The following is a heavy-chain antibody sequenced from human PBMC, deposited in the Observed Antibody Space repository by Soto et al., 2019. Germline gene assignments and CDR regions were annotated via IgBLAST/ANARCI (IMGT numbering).Heavy chain of an antibody. CDR3: ARARSIAAAGTLWFDP. CDR1: GGTFSSYA. Sequence: SVKVSCKASGGTFSSYAISWVRQAPGQGLEWMGGTIPIFGTANYAQKFQGRVTITADESTSTAYMELSSLRSEDTAVYYCARARSIAAAGTLWFDPWGQGTLVTVSS. J-gene: IGHJ5*02. CDR2: TIPIFGTA. D-gene: IGHD6-13*01. V-gene: IGHV1-69*13.